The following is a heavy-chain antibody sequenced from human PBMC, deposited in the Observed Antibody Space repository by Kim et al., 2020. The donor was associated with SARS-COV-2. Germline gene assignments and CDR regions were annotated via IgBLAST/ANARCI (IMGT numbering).Heavy chain of an antibody. J-gene: IGHJ4*02. D-gene: IGHD6-13*01. V-gene: IGHV1-46*01. Sequence: KCQGRVTMTRDTSTSTVYMELSSLRSEDTAVYYCAREGFAGYSSSWYFDYWGQGTLVTVSS. CDR3: AREGFAGYSSSWYFDY.